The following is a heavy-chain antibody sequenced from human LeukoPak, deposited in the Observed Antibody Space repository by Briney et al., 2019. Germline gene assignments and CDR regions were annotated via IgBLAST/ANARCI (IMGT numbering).Heavy chain of an antibody. CDR3: AKVIRGGYGMDV. D-gene: IGHD3-10*01. CDR2: ISDSSSIT. V-gene: IGHV3-48*02. Sequence: RGSLRLSCAASGFTFSSFGLNWVRQAPGKGLELVSYISDSSSITYYADSVKGRFTISRDNAKHSLSLQLNSLRDEDTAVYFCAKVIRGGYGMDVWGQGTTVTASS. CDR1: GFTFSSFG. J-gene: IGHJ6*02.